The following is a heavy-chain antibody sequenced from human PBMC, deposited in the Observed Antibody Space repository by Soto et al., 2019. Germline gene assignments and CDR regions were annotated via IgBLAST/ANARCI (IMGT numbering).Heavy chain of an antibody. V-gene: IGHV1-18*01. CDR2: ISAYNGNT. D-gene: IGHD3-10*01. Sequence: GASVKVSCKASGYTFTSYGISWVRQAPGQGLEWMGWISAYNGNTNYGQELQGRVTMTTDTPTSTAYMELRNLRSDDTAVYYCARDMGARRSVDYWGQGTLVTVSS. J-gene: IGHJ4*02. CDR1: GYTFTSYG. CDR3: ARDMGARRSVDY.